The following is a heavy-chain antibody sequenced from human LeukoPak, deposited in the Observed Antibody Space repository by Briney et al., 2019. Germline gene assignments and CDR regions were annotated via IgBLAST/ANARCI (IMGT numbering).Heavy chain of an antibody. D-gene: IGHD6-13*01. V-gene: IGHV3-53*01. CDR3: ALRRYGSSPSAFDI. CDR2: IDSGGTT. CDR1: RFTVYSNY. Sequence: GRSLTLSCAASRFTVYSNYMIRVRQAPGKVRERVSVIDSGGTTYYAGSVKGRFTISRDNSTNTLCLTMDSLRAEDTAVYYCALRRYGSSPSAFDIWGQGTMVTVSS. J-gene: IGHJ3*02.